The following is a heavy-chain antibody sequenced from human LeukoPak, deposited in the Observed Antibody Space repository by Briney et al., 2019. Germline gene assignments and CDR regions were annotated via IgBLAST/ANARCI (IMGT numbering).Heavy chain of an antibody. Sequence: PGGSLRLSCAASGFTFSSYAMSWVRQAPGKGLEWVSGISGSGGSTYYADSVKGRFTISRDNSKNTLYLQMNSLRAEDTAVYYCAKATPYDILTGYSFVFDYWGQGTLVTVSS. J-gene: IGHJ4*02. D-gene: IGHD3-9*01. V-gene: IGHV3-23*01. CDR2: ISGSGGST. CDR3: AKATPYDILTGYSFVFDY. CDR1: GFTFSSYA.